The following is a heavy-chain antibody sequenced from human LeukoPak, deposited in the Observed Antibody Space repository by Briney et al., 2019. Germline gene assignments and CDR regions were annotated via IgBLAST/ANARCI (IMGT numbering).Heavy chain of an antibody. CDR3: TTVTSQWLVYYFDY. D-gene: IGHD6-19*01. V-gene: IGHV3-15*01. J-gene: IGHJ4*02. CDR2: IKSRTDGGTT. CDR1: GFTFSNAW. Sequence: GGSLRLFCAASGFTFSNAWMSWVRHAPGKGLECVGRIKSRTDGGTTDYAAPVKGRFTISRVDSKNTPYLQMNSLKTEDTAVYYCTTVTSQWLVYYFDYWGQGTLVTVSS.